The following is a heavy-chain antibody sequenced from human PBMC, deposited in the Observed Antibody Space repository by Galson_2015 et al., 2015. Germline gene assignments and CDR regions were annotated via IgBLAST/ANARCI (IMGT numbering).Heavy chain of an antibody. Sequence: CAISGDSVSSNSAAWNWIRQSPSRGLEWLGRTYYRSKWYNDYAVSVKSRITINPDTSKDQFSPQLNSVTPEDTAVYYCAKEGASGWAHYYYYGMDVWGQGTTVTVSS. CDR2: TYYRSKWYN. CDR3: AKEGASGWAHYYYYGMDV. CDR1: GDSVSSNSAA. J-gene: IGHJ6*02. D-gene: IGHD6-19*01. V-gene: IGHV6-1*01.